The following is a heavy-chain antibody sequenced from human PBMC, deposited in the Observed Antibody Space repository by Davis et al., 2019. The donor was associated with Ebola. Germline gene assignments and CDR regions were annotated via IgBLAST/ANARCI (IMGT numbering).Heavy chain of an antibody. J-gene: IGHJ4*02. CDR2: ISSGGGSL. CDR3: ARDRDPAVAWGF. CDR1: GFTFSYYD. Sequence: GESLKISCAASGFTFSYYDMNWVRQSPGKGLEWVSYISSGGGSLHYADSVKGRFTISRDNAKTSLYLQMNSLRVEDTAVYYCARDRDPAVAWGFWGQGTLVTVSS. V-gene: IGHV3-48*04. D-gene: IGHD6-19*01.